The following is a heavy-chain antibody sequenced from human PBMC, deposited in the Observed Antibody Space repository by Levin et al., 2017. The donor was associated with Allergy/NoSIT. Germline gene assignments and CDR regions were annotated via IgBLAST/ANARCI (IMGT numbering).Heavy chain of an antibody. D-gene: IGHD6-19*01. V-gene: IGHV4-59*08. CDR2: IYYSGYT. Sequence: SETLSLTCTVSGGSISSYYWSWIRQPPGKGLEWIGYIYYSGYTNYNPSLKSRVDVSVDTSNQFSLRLSSVTAADTAVYYCARHSNYASGWLSGFDYWGQGALVTVSS. CDR3: ARHSNYASGWLSGFDY. J-gene: IGHJ4*02. CDR1: GGSISSYY.